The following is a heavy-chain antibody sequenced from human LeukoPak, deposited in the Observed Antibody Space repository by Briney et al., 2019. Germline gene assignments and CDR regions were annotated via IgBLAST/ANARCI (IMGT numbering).Heavy chain of an antibody. CDR1: GFSFTTYW. CDR3: VRGRHGYNYDF. V-gene: IGHV5-51*01. CDR2: INPGNSDT. D-gene: IGHD5-24*01. J-gene: IGHJ4*02. Sequence: GESLKIPCQGFGFSFTTYWIGWVRQMPGKGLEWMGLINPGNSDTRYSPSFQGQVTISADKSISTAYLQWSSLRASDTAMFYCVRGRHGYNYDFWGQGTLVTVSS.